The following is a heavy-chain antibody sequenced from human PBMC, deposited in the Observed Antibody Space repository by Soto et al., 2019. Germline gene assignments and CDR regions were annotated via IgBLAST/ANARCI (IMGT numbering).Heavy chain of an antibody. J-gene: IGHJ5*02. CDR3: AGQTFTIAAASYGRSNWFDP. V-gene: IGHV4-39*01. CDR2: IYFTGNT. Sequence: SSETLSLTCTVSGDSMATGGHYYNWIRQVPGKGLEWIGTIYFTGNTYYTPSLKSRLTMSIDTSKNEFSLRLNSVTAADTAVYYCAGQTFTIAAASYGRSNWFDPWGPGTLVTVSS. D-gene: IGHD6-25*01. CDR1: GDSMATGGHY.